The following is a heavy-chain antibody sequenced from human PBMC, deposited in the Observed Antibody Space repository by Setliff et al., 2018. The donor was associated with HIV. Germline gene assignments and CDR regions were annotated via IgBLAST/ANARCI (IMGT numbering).Heavy chain of an antibody. J-gene: IGHJ4*02. V-gene: IGHV4-39*02. CDR3: ARAPANYHDSSGFYFGGDYYFDF. Sequence: PSETLSLTCTVSGGSISSGGHFWGWIRQPPGRGLEWLATVYFLGNTYLNPSLKGRVAVSVDTSKNHFSLRVTSVTAADTAVYYCARAPANYHDSSGFYFGGDYYFDFWGQGTLVTVSS. D-gene: IGHD3-22*01. CDR2: VYFLGNT. CDR1: GGSISSGGHF.